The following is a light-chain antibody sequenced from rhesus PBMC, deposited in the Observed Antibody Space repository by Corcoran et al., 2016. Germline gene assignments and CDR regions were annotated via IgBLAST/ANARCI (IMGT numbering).Light chain of an antibody. CDR3: QHYFTTPLT. CDR1: LGITND. J-gene: IGKJ4*01. Sequence: DIQMTQSPSSLSASVGDRVTITCRAGLGITNDLAWYQQTPGEPPKLLMYEASLLQGGIPSRFSGSGSWADFTLTISSLQSEDFGTYYCQHYFTTPLTFGGGTKVELK. V-gene: IGKV1-25*01. CDR2: EAS.